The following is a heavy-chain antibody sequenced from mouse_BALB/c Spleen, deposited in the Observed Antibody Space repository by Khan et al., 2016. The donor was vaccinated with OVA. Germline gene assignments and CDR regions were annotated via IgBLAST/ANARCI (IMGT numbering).Heavy chain of an antibody. CDR3: ARRWGGIMGY. D-gene: IGHD4-1*01. CDR1: GFTFSTYG. Sequence: EVELVESGGDLVKPGGSLKLSCAASGFTFSTYGMSWVRQTPDKRLEWVATISSAGTFTYYPDSVKARFTISRDNAKNTLYLQVNSLRSEYRAMHCCARRWGGIMGYWGQGPSLTVSS. J-gene: IGHJ4*01. CDR2: ISSAGTFT. V-gene: IGHV5-6*01.